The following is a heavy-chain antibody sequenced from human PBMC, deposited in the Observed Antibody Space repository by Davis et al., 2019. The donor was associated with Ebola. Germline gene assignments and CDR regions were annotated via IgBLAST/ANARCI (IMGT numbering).Heavy chain of an antibody. CDR2: IQSDGSQK. Sequence: PGGSLRLSCAASGFTLSRHAMHWVRQAPGKGLEWVAFIQSDGSQKYYADSVQGRFTISRDNSKNTVYLQMNTLRADDTALYYCAKGQTTRAHYDTWGQGALVTVSS. J-gene: IGHJ5*02. V-gene: IGHV3-30*02. D-gene: IGHD3-22*01. CDR3: AKGQTTRAHYDT. CDR1: GFTLSRHA.